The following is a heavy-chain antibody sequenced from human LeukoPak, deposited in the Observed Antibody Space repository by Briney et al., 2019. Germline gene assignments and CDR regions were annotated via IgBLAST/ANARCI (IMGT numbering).Heavy chain of an antibody. D-gene: IGHD6-19*01. CDR2: TYYRSKWYN. J-gene: IGHJ4*02. V-gene: IGHV6-1*01. CDR1: GGSVSSKNGA. CDR3: ARDFGTTGWHTFDY. Sequence: SQTLSLTCVVSGGSVSSKNGAWNWIRQSPSRGLEWLGRTYYRSKWYNDYAESMEGRMTISQDTSKNQYSLHLNSVTPDDTAVYYCARDFGTTGWHTFDYWGQGTLVTVSS.